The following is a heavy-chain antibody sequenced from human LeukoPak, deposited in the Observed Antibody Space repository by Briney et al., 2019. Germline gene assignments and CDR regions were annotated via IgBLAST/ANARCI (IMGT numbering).Heavy chain of an antibody. V-gene: IGHV4-39*07. CDR2: IYYSGTT. Sequence: GSLRLSCAASGFTFSSYWMSWVRQPPGKGLEWIGSIYYSGTTHYNPSLESRVTISVDTSKNQFSLKLASVTAADTAVYYCARGPPYDSSGYRITKFDYWGQGTLVTVSS. D-gene: IGHD3-22*01. J-gene: IGHJ4*02. CDR1: GFTFSSYW. CDR3: ARGPPYDSSGYRITKFDY.